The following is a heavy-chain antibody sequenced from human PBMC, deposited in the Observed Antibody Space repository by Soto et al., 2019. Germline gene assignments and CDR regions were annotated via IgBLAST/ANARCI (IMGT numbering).Heavy chain of an antibody. CDR1: GLSVSSSD. J-gene: IGHJ6*02. Sequence: PWGSLRLSCAASGLSVSSSDMSWVRQASGKGLEWVSVIYSGGSTHDAGSVKGRFTISRDNSKNTVHLQMNSLRVDDTAVYFCSTSSRNEYHFAMDAWGQGTTVTVS. CDR3: STSSRNEYHFAMDA. D-gene: IGHD6-6*01. V-gene: IGHV3-53*01. CDR2: IYSGGST.